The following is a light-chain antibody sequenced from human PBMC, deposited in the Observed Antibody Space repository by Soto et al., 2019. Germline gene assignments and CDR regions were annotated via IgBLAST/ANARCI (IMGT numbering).Light chain of an antibody. Sequence: IQMTQSPSSVSASVGDRLTITCRASQVITNDLGWYQQKPGKAPKRLIYAASTLQSGVPSRFSGSGSGTDFTLTISSLQPEDSATYYCLQDFSYPRTFGQGTKVDIK. J-gene: IGKJ1*01. CDR3: LQDFSYPRT. CDR2: AAS. V-gene: IGKV1-6*01. CDR1: QVITND.